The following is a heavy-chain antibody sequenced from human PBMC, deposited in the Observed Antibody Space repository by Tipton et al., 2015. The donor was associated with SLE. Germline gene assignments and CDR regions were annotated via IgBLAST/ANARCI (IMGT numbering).Heavy chain of an antibody. J-gene: IGHJ2*01. Sequence: GLVKPSETLSLTCSVSGDSMSSVSYFWGWIRQPPGKGLEWIGSVYYTGNTFYNPSLKSRVTILVDTSKNQFSLKLSSVTAADTAVYYCARDVEGSVWYFDLWGRGTLVTVSS. CDR3: ARDVEGSVWYFDL. V-gene: IGHV4-39*07. CDR2: VYYTGNT. CDR1: GDSMSSVSYF.